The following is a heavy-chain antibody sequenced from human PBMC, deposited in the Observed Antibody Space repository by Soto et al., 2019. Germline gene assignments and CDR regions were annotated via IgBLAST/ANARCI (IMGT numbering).Heavy chain of an antibody. J-gene: IGHJ6*02. D-gene: IGHD3-10*01. CDR2: IKQDGSEK. Sequence: GGSLRLSCAASGFTFSSYWMSWVRQAPGQGLEWGANIKQDGSEKYYVDSVKGRFTISRENAKNSLYLQMNILRAEDTAAYYCACAVYGSGSYYYFYYGMDVWGQGTTVTVSS. CDR3: ACAVYGSGSYYYFYYGMDV. CDR1: GFTFSSYW. V-gene: IGHV3-7*01.